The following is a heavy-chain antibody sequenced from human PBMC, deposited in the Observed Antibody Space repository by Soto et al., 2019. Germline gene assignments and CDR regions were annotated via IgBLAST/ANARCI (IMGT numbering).Heavy chain of an antibody. CDR1: GGSISSGGYY. D-gene: IGHD2-21*02. Sequence: QVQLQESGPGLVKPSQTLSLTCTVSGGSISSGGYYWSWIRQHPGKGLEWIGYIYYSGSTYYNPSLKSRVTLSVDTSKTQFSLKLSSVTAADTAVYYCARDLYCGGDCSESYYYYGMDVWGQGTTVTVSS. CDR2: IYYSGST. CDR3: ARDLYCGGDCSESYYYYGMDV. V-gene: IGHV4-31*03. J-gene: IGHJ6*02.